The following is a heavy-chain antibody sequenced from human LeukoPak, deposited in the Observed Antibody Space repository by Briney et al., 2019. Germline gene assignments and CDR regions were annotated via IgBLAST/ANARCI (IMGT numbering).Heavy chain of an antibody. V-gene: IGHV3-30*18. CDR3: AKDVSWNWFDP. CDR1: GFTFSTYA. J-gene: IGHJ5*02. Sequence: LPGGSLRLSCAASGFTFSTYAMHWVRQAPGKGLEWVAVISHDGSNKYYADSVKGRFTISRDNSKNTLYLQMNTLRAEDTAVYYCAKDVSWNWFDPWGQGTLVTVSS. CDR2: ISHDGSNK.